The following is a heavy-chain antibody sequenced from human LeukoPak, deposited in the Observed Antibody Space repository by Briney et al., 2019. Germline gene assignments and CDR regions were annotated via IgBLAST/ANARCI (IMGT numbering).Heavy chain of an antibody. CDR1: GGSISSSSYY. CDR2: IYYSGST. CDR3: ARRGPTYGDLLYYFDY. D-gene: IGHD4-17*01. Sequence: SETLSLTCTVSGGSISSSSYYWGWIRQPPGKGLEWIGSIYYSGSTYYNPSLKSRVTISVDTSKNQFSLKLSSVTAANTAVYYCARRGPTYGDLLYYFDYWGQGTLVTVSS. J-gene: IGHJ4*02. V-gene: IGHV4-39*01.